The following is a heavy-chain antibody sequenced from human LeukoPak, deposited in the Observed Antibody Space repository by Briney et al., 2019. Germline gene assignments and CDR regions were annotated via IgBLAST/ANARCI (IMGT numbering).Heavy chain of an antibody. Sequence: PSETLSLTCTVSGGSISSYYWTWIRQPPGKGLEWIGYIYHSGSTKYNSSLKSRVTMSVDTSKNQFSLKLSSVTAADTAVYYCAREYDSSGSSPFDYWGQGTLVTVSS. CDR2: IYHSGST. D-gene: IGHD3-22*01. CDR1: GGSISSYY. J-gene: IGHJ4*02. CDR3: AREYDSSGSSPFDY. V-gene: IGHV4-59*12.